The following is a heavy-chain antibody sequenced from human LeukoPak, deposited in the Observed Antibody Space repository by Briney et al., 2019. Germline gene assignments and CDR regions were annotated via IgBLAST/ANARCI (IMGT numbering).Heavy chain of an antibody. D-gene: IGHD3-22*01. CDR2: IGACGLNT. CDR3: AKNWDDYDSSGPIDH. Sequence: GGSLRLSCAASGFSFSAYAMSWVRQAPGKGLEWVSGIGACGLNTYYADTVKGRLTISRDNSNNAVYLQLYSLRVDDTAVYYCAKNWDDYDSSGPIDHWGQGALVTVSS. V-gene: IGHV3-23*01. J-gene: IGHJ4*02. CDR1: GFSFSAYA.